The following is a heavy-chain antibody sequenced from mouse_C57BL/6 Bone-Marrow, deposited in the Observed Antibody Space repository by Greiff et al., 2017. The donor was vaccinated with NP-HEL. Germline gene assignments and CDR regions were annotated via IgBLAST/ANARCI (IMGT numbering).Heavy chain of an antibody. CDR1: GFTFSDYG. CDR3: ERDFNYYGSSYVEY. V-gene: IGHV5-17*01. D-gene: IGHD1-1*01. J-gene: IGHJ2*01. CDR2: ISSGSSTI. Sequence: EVKLVESGGGLVKPGGSLKLSCAASGFTFSDYGMHWVRQAPEKGLEWVAYISSGSSTIYYADTVKGRFTLSRDNSKNTLFLQLSSLRSEDTAMFYGERDFNYYGSSYVEYWGQGTTLPVSA.